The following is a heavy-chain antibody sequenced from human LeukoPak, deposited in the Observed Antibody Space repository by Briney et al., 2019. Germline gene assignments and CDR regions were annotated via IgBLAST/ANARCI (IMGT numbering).Heavy chain of an antibody. Sequence: PSETLSLTCTVSGGSISSYYWSWIRQPPGRELEGVGYIYYSGSSNYNPSLKSRVTISVDTSRNQFSLKLSSVTAADTAVYYCARHGYSGYDFGWCSGGSCWWGPYGMDVWGQGPTVTVSS. CDR1: GGSISSYY. D-gene: IGHD5-12*01. CDR3: ARHGYSGYDFGWCSGGSCWWGPYGMDV. CDR2: IYYSGSS. J-gene: IGHJ6*02. V-gene: IGHV4-59*08.